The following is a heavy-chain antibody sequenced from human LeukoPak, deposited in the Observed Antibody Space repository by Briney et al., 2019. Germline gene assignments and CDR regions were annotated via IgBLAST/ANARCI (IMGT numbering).Heavy chain of an antibody. J-gene: IGHJ3*02. D-gene: IGHD3-22*01. CDR1: GGSISSSNYY. CDR3: ARGFGTMIVAKKENDAFDI. CDR2: IYTSEST. V-gene: IGHV4-61*02. Sequence: PSQTLSLTCSVSGGSISSSNYYWSWLRQPAGTGLEWIGRIYTSESTYYNPSLKSRVTISVDTSKNQFSLKLSSVTAADTAVYYCARGFGTMIVAKKENDAFDIWGQGTMVTVSS.